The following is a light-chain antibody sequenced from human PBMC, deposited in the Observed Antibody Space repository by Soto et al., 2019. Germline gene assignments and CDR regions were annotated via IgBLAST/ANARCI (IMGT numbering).Light chain of an antibody. J-gene: IGLJ2*01. CDR3: SSSTSSDTLL. CDR1: SSDVGGYNY. V-gene: IGLV2-14*01. CDR2: EVS. Sequence: QSVLTQPASVSGSPGQSITISCTGTSSDVGGYNYVSWYQQHPGKAPKLMIYEVSNRPSGVSNRFSGSKSGNTASLTISGLQAEDEADYYCSSSTSSDTLLFGGGTKRTVL.